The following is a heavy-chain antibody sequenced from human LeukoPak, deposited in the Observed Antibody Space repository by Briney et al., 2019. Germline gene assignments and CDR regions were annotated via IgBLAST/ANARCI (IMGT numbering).Heavy chain of an antibody. CDR2: IYYSGST. CDR3: ASNYYDSSGYLDY. V-gene: IGHV4-39*01. Sequence: SETLSLTCTVSGGSISSGSYYWGWIRHPPGGGLGWSGCIYYSGSTYHNPSLKSRVTISVDTSKNQFSLKLSSVTAADTAVYYCASNYYDSSGYLDYWGQGTLVTVSS. D-gene: IGHD3-22*01. J-gene: IGHJ4*02. CDR1: GGSISSGSYY.